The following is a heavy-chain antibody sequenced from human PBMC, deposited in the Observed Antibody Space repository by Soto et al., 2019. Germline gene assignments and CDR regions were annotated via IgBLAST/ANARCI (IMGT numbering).Heavy chain of an antibody. J-gene: IGHJ6*02. V-gene: IGHV1-2*04. D-gene: IGHD4-17*01. CDR1: GYTFTGYY. Sequence: ASVKVSCKASGYTFTGYYMHWVRQAPGQGLEWMGWINPNSGGTNYAQKFQGWVTMTRDTSISTAYMELSRLRSDDTAVYYCARERSTVVNYYYYGMDVWGQGTTVTV. CDR3: ARERSTVVNYYYYGMDV. CDR2: INPNSGGT.